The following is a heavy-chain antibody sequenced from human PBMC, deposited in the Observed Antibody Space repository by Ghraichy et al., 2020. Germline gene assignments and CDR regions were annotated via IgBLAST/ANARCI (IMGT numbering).Heavy chain of an antibody. D-gene: IGHD6-19*01. Sequence: SETLSLTCAVYGGSFSGYYWSWIRQPPGKGLEWIGEINHSGSTNYNPSLKSRVTISVDTSKNQFSLKLSSVTAADTAVYYCARGGIAVAGTIDVALDYWGQGTLVTVSS. CDR1: GGSFSGYY. CDR2: INHSGST. CDR3: ARGGIAVAGTIDVALDY. V-gene: IGHV4-34*01. J-gene: IGHJ4*02.